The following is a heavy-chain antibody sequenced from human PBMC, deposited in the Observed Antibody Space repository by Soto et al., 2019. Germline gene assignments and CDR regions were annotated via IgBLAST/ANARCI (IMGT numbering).Heavy chain of an antibody. CDR3: ASLRWGTYYDFWSGERDYYYYGMDV. D-gene: IGHD3-3*01. J-gene: IGHJ6*02. CDR2: IYYSGST. Sequence: PSETLSLTCTVSGCSISSSSYYWGWIRQPPGKGLEWIGSIYYSGSTYYNPSLKSRVTISVDTSKNQFSLKLSSVTAAGTAVYYCASLRWGTYYDFWSGERDYYYYGMDVWGQGTTVTVSS. CDR1: GCSISSSSYY. V-gene: IGHV4-39*01.